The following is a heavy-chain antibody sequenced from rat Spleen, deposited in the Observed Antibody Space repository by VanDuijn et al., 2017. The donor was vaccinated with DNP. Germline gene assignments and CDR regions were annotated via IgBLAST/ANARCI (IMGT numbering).Heavy chain of an antibody. Sequence: EVQLVESGGGLVQPGRSLKLSCAASGFTFSDYNMAWVRQTPKRGLEWVASISYDGSNTYYRDSMKDRFTISRDNAKSTLYLQMDSLRSDDTATYYCSTLNYYASLSGYFDYWGQGVMVTVSS. CDR2: ISYDGSNT. D-gene: IGHD1-12*01. CDR1: GFTFSDYN. J-gene: IGHJ2*01. CDR3: STLNYYASLSGYFDY. V-gene: IGHV5-7*01.